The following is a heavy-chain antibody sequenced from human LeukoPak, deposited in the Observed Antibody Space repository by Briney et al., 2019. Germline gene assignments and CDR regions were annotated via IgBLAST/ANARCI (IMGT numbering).Heavy chain of an antibody. CDR3: ARSYCGGDCYWTIDY. CDR1: GYTFTGYY. Sequence: ASVKVTCKASGYTFTGYYMHWVRQAPGQGLTWMGWINPNTGVTNYAQKFQGRVTMTRATSINTAYMELDRLTSDDTAIYYCARSYCGGDCYWTIDYWGQGTLVTVSS. CDR2: INPNTGVT. V-gene: IGHV1-2*02. J-gene: IGHJ4*02. D-gene: IGHD2-21*02.